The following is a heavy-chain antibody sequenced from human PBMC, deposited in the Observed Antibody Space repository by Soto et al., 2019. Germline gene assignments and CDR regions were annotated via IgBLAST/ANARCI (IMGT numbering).Heavy chain of an antibody. CDR2: INNNGGT. D-gene: IGHD3-9*01. CDR1: GGSFSSNSWY. V-gene: IGHV4-39*01. J-gene: IGHJ4*02. CDR3: ASRYGPGECDH. Sequence: QLQLQESGPGLLKSSETLSLTCSVSGGSFSSNSWYWVRIRQSPGEGLEWIGNINNNGGTQYHPTFDRRATTPVDTSAIPSSLRLTSAAAAGTAVYYFASRYGPGECDHWGQGSLVTVSS.